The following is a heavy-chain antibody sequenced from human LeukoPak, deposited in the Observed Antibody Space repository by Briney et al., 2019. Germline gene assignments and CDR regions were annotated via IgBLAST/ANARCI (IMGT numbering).Heavy chain of an antibody. D-gene: IGHD5-18*01. J-gene: IGHJ4*02. CDR3: AKDHHADTAMVS. CDR1: GFTFSSYA. CDR2: ISGSVGRT. Sequence: PGGSLRLSCAASGFTFSSYAMNWVRQAPGKGLEWVPSISGSVGRTFYADSVKGRFTISRDNSKNTLYLQMNSLRAEDTALYYCAKDHHADTAMVSWGQGTLVTVSS. V-gene: IGHV3-23*01.